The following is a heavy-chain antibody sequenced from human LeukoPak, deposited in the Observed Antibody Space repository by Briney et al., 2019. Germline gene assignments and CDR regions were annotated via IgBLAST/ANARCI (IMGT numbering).Heavy chain of an antibody. Sequence: GGSLRLSCAASGFTFSGSAMHWVRQASGKGLEWVGRIRSKANSYATAYAASVKGRFTISRDDSKNTAYLQMNSLRAEDTAVYYCAKGIAVAVGGLGYWGQGTLVTVSS. J-gene: IGHJ4*02. CDR3: AKGIAVAVGGLGY. V-gene: IGHV3-73*01. D-gene: IGHD6-19*01. CDR2: IRSKANSYAT. CDR1: GFTFSGSA.